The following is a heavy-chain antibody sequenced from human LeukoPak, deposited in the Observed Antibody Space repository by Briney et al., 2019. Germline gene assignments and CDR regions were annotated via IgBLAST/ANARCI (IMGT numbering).Heavy chain of an antibody. CDR2: ISTYNGNS. D-gene: IGHD6-19*01. V-gene: IGHV1-18*01. J-gene: IGHJ4*02. CDR3: ARDSSGWYRPGYFDY. CDR1: GYTFTNYG. Sequence: ASVKVSCKASGYTFTNYGISWVRQAPGQGLEWMGWISTYNGNSNYAQNLQGRVTMTTDTSTSTAYMELRILRSDDTAVYYCARDSSGWYRPGYFDYWGQGTLVTVSS.